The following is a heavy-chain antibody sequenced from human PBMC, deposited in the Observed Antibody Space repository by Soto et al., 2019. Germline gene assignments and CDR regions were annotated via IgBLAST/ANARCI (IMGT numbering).Heavy chain of an antibody. CDR1: GYTFTSYD. CDR2: INANNGNT. Sequence: GASVKVSCKASGYTFTSYDINWVRQATGQGLEWMGWINANNGNTNYAQKLQGRVTMTTDTSTSTAYMELRSLRSDDTAVYYCARDHYGSGNDYWGQGTLVTVSS. D-gene: IGHD3-10*01. J-gene: IGHJ4*02. CDR3: ARDHYGSGNDY. V-gene: IGHV1-18*01.